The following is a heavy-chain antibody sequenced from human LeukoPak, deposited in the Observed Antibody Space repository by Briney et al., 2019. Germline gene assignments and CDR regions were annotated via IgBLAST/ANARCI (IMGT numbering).Heavy chain of an antibody. CDR1: GFTFSSYD. CDR3: ARSYSSSWHQAYYYYYGMDV. V-gene: IGHV3-13*01. Sequence: GGSLRLSCAASGFTFSSYDMHWVRQATGKGLERVSAIGTAGDTYYPGSVKGRFTISRENAKNSLYLQMNSLRAGDTAVYYCARSYSSSWHQAYYYYYGMDVWGQGTTVTVSS. J-gene: IGHJ6*02. D-gene: IGHD6-13*01. CDR2: IGTAGDT.